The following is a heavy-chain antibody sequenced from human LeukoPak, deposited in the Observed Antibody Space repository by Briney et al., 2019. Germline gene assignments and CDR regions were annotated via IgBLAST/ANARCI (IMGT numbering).Heavy chain of an antibody. CDR3: AKDGRDYYDSSGYYDY. Sequence: PGGSLRLSCAASGFTFSTYGMHWVRQAPGKGLEWVAVISYDGSNEFYADSVKGRFTISRDNSKNTLYLQMNSLRAEDTAVYCRAKDGRDYYDSSGYYDYWGQGTLVTVSS. J-gene: IGHJ4*02. D-gene: IGHD3-22*01. V-gene: IGHV3-30*18. CDR1: GFTFSTYG. CDR2: ISYDGSNE.